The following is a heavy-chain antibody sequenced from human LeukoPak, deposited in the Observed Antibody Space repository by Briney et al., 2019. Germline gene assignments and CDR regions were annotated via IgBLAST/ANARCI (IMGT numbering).Heavy chain of an antibody. V-gene: IGHV3-21*01. Sequence: GGSLRLSCAASGFTFSSYSMNWVRQAPGKGLEWVSSISSSSSYIYYADSVKGRFTISRGNAKNSLYLQMNSLRAEDTAVYYCARDPRGSSSNNWFDPWGQGTLVTVSS. CDR3: ARDPRGSSSNNWFDP. J-gene: IGHJ5*02. D-gene: IGHD6-6*01. CDR1: GFTFSSYS. CDR2: ISSSSSYI.